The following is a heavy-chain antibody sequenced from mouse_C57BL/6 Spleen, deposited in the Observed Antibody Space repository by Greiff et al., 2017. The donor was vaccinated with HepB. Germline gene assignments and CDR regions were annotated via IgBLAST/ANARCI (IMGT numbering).Heavy chain of an antibody. CDR2: IYPRSGNT. D-gene: IGHD2-5*01. Sequence: QVQLKESGAELARPGASVKLSCKASGYTFTSYGISWVKQRTGQGLEWIGEIYPRSGNTYYNEKFKGKATLTADKSSSTAYMELRSLTSEDSAVYFCARPLSNYDAMDYWGQGTSVTVSS. CDR1: GYTFTSYG. CDR3: ARPLSNYDAMDY. J-gene: IGHJ4*01. V-gene: IGHV1-81*01.